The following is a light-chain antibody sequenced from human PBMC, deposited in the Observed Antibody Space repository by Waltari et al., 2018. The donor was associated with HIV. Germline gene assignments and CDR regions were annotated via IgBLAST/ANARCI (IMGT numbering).Light chain of an antibody. Sequence: DIQMTQSPSSLSASVGDRVTITCQATQDISNYLNWFQQKPGKAPKLLIYDASNLETGVPSRFSGGGSGTYFTFTISSLQPEDVATYYCQQYDNLPWTFGQGTKVEIK. J-gene: IGKJ1*01. CDR1: QDISNY. CDR3: QQYDNLPWT. CDR2: DAS. V-gene: IGKV1-33*01.